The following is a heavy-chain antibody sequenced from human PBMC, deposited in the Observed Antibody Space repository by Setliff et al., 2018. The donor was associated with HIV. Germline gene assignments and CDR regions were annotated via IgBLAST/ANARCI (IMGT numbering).Heavy chain of an antibody. CDR1: GYNFTSYA. CDR2: INTGNGNT. Sequence: ASVKVSCKASGYNFTSYAMHWVRQAPGQRLEWMGWINTGNGNTKYSQRFQGRVTITRDTSASTAYMELSSLRSEDTAMYYCANGYSSGWYLVTALDIWGQGTMVTVSS. D-gene: IGHD6-19*01. CDR3: ANGYSSGWYLVTALDI. V-gene: IGHV1-3*04. J-gene: IGHJ3*02.